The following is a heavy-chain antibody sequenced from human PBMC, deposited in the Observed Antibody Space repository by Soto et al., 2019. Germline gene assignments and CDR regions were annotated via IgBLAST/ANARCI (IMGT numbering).Heavy chain of an antibody. V-gene: IGHV3-30*18. J-gene: IGHJ4*02. CDR3: AKSNSGVGPHQLHHFFDY. Sequence: QGQLVETEGGLVQPGGSLRLSCAASGFIFSSYGMHWLRQAPGKGLERGAVVSYDGLNEAYADSVKGRFTVSRANSRNTVSLPMTSLRPEDTAVYYCAKSNSGVGPHQLHHFFDYWGQEGLVAVSS. D-gene: IGHD6-25*01. CDR1: GFIFSSYG. CDR2: VSYDGLNE.